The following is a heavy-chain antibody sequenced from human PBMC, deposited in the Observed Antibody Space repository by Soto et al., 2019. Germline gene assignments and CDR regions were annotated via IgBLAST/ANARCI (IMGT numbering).Heavy chain of an antibody. V-gene: IGHV3-9*01. D-gene: IGHD3-22*01. CDR2: ISWNSGSI. J-gene: IGHJ4*02. CDR3: AKDPSCDSSGSFDY. Sequence: EVQLVESGGGLVQPGRSLRLSCAASGFTFDDYAMHWVRQAPGKGLEWVSGISWNSGSIGYADSVKGRFTISRDNAKNSLYLQMNSLRAEDTALYYCAKDPSCDSSGSFDYWGQGTLVTVSS. CDR1: GFTFDDYA.